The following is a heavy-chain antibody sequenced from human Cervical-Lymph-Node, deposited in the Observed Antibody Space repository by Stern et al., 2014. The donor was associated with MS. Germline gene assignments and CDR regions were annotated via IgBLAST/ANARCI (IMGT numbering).Heavy chain of an antibody. V-gene: IGHV7-4-1*02. CDR1: GYTFTNYP. Sequence: QVQLVQSGSELKKPGASVNVSCKASGYTFTNYPMNWVRQAPGQGLEWMGLITTNTRTTTYAHGFTGRFTFSLDTSARTVYLELSSLKAEDTAVYYCVRDFVDIPMVSRSDYLDYWGQGTLVTVSS. CDR3: VRDFVDIPMVSRSDYLDY. J-gene: IGHJ4*02. CDR2: ITTNTRTT. D-gene: IGHD5-18*01.